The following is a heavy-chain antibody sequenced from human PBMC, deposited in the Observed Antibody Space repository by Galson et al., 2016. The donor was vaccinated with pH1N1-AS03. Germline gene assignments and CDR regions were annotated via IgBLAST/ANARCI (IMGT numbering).Heavy chain of an antibody. V-gene: IGHV3-48*03. CDR1: GFTFRIHE. CDR3: ARDLKWGFGGGLTYGMDV. D-gene: IGHD5-12*01. CDR2: ISDSGGAR. J-gene: IGHJ6*02. Sequence: SLRLSCAAFGFTFRIHEMNWVRQAPGKGLEWVAYISDSGGARYHADSVKGRFTISRDNDRKSLYLQMNSLRVEDTASYYCARDLKWGFGGGLTYGMDVWGQGTTVTVSS.